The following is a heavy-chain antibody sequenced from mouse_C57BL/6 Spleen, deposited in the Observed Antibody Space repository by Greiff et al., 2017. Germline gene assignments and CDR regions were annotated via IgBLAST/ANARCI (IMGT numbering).Heavy chain of an antibody. CDR1: GYSFTDYN. D-gene: IGHD2-4*01. CDR3: ASPIYYDYDGWYFDV. V-gene: IGHV1-39*01. Sequence: EVQVVESGPELVKPGASVKISCKASGYSFTDYNMNWVKQSNGKSLEWIGVINPNYGTTSYNQKFKGKATLTVDQSSSTAYMQLNSLTSEDSAVYYCASPIYYDYDGWYFDVWGTGTTVTVSS. J-gene: IGHJ1*03. CDR2: INPNYGTT.